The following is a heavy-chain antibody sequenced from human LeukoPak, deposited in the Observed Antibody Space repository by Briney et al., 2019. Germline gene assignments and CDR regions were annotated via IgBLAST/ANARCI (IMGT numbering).Heavy chain of an antibody. J-gene: IGHJ3*02. CDR1: GGSISTYY. CDR2: IYYSGNT. D-gene: IGHD3-22*01. V-gene: IGHV4-59*01. CDR3: ARSYYDSRDDAFDI. Sequence: PSETLSLTCTVSGGSISTYYWSWIRQPPGKGLEWIGYIYYSGNTNYKPSLKSRVSMSEYTSKNQFSLRLSSVTAADTAVYYCARSYYDSRDDAFDIWGQGTMVTVSS.